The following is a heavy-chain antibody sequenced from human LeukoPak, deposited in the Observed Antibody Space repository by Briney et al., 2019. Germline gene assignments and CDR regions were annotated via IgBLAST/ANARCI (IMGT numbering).Heavy chain of an antibody. D-gene: IGHD2-15*01. J-gene: IGHJ4*02. Sequence: PGGSLRLSCAASGFTFSGSTMHWVRQASGKGLEWVGRIRSKTSSYATAYTASVKGRFTISRDDSKNTAYLQMSSLKTEDTAVYYCTVNYCSGGSCYMLWGQGTLVTVSS. CDR1: GFTFSGST. V-gene: IGHV3-73*01. CDR3: TVNYCSGGSCYML. CDR2: IRSKTSSYAT.